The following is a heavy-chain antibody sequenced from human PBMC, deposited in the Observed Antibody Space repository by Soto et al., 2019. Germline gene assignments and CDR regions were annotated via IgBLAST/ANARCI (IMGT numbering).Heavy chain of an antibody. V-gene: IGHV4-59*01. J-gene: IGHJ5*02. CDR1: GGSISISY. D-gene: IGHD2-21*02. CDR3: ARLGGAYCGGDCYSNWFDP. CDR2: IYYSGST. Sequence: SETLSLTCTVYGGSISISYWRWLRQPPVKGLEWIGYIYYSGSTNYNPSLKSRVTISVDSSKNQFSPKLSSVTAADTAVYYCARLGGAYCGGDCYSNWFDPWGQGTLVTVS.